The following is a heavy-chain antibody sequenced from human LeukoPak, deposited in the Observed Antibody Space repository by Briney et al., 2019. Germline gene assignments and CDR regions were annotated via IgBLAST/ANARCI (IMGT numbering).Heavy chain of an antibody. CDR3: ASAYSGSFYFGS. J-gene: IGHJ4*02. D-gene: IGHD1-26*01. Sequence: SQTLSLTCTVSGGSISSGSYYWGWIRKPAGKGLEWIGRKHSSGSTNYNPSLKSRVTLSLDTSKNQFSLKLSPVTAADTAVYYCASAYSGSFYFGSWGQGILVTVSS. CDR2: KHSSGST. V-gene: IGHV4-61*02. CDR1: GGSISSGSYY.